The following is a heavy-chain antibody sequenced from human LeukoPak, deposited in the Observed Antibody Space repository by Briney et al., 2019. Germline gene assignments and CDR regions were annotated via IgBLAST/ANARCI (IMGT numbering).Heavy chain of an antibody. Sequence: GGSLRLSCAASGFTFSTYGMSWVRQAPGKGLEWVSSISGSGASTYYADSVKGRFTISRDNSKNTLYLQMNSLRAEDTAVYYCANLHYDILTGYIYYFDYWGQGTLVTVSS. D-gene: IGHD3-9*01. J-gene: IGHJ4*02. V-gene: IGHV3-23*01. CDR2: ISGSGAST. CDR1: GFTFSTYG. CDR3: ANLHYDILTGYIYYFDY.